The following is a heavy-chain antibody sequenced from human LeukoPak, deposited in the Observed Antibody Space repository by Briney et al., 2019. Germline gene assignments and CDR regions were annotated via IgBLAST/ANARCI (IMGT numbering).Heavy chain of an antibody. CDR1: GGSFSGYY. CDR3: AGEEGIRYFDWLLYGFDP. Sequence: SETLSLTCAVYGGSFSGYYWSWIRQPPGKGPEWIGEINHSGSTNYNPSLKSRVTISVNTSKNQFSLKLSSVTAADTAVYFFAGEEGIRYFDWLLYGFDPWGQGTLVTVSS. V-gene: IGHV4-34*01. D-gene: IGHD3-9*01. J-gene: IGHJ5*02. CDR2: INHSGST.